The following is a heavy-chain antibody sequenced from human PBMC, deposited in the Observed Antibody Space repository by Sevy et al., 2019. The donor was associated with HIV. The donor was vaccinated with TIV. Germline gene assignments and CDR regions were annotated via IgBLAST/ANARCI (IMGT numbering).Heavy chain of an antibody. D-gene: IGHD2-21*02. CDR1: GYTFTNND. CDR2: MNPNSADT. J-gene: IGHJ4*02. CDR3: ARVSPCGGDCYHFDF. Sequence: ASVKVSCTASGYTFTNNDIIWVRQATGQGLEWMGGMNPNSADTGYALKFQGRVTLTNNPSRSTAYMELGSLTSEDTAVYYCARVSPCGGDCYHFDFWGQGTLLTVS. V-gene: IGHV1-8*01.